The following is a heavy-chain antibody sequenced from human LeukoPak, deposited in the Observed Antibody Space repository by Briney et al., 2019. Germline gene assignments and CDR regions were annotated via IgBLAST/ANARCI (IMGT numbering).Heavy chain of an antibody. CDR1: GGSIRSSYYY. D-gene: IGHD4-23*01. V-gene: IGHV4-39*01. J-gene: IGHJ4*02. CDR2: IYDSGST. CDR3: ARATTVITPIDF. Sequence: SETLSFTCTVSGGSIRSSYYYWGWIRQPPGKGLEWIGSIYDSGSTYYNPSLKSRVTISVDTSKNQFSLKLNSVTAADTAVYYCARATTVITPIDFWGQGTLVTVSS.